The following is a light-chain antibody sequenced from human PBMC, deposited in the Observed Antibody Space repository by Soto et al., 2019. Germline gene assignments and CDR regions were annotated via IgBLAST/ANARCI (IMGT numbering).Light chain of an antibody. Sequence: EIVLTQSPGTLSLSPGERATLSCRASQSVSSNYLAWYRQKPGQAPRLLIYGASTRATGIPDRFSGSGSGTDFTLTISRLEPYDYAVYYCQQYGGSPPYTFGQGTKLEIK. V-gene: IGKV3-20*01. J-gene: IGKJ2*01. CDR2: GAS. CDR3: QQYGGSPPYT. CDR1: QSVSSNY.